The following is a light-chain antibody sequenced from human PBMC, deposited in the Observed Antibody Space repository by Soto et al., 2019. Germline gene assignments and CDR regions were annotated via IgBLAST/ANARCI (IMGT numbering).Light chain of an antibody. CDR1: QSISSSY. CDR2: GAC. J-gene: IGKJ2*01. Sequence: EIGLTQSPGTLSLSPGERATLSCRASQSISSSYFAWYQQKPGQAPRLLIYGACSRATGIPDRFSGSGSGTDFTLTISRLDPEDFAVYYCQQYGSSPGTLGQGTKLEIK. CDR3: QQYGSSPGT. V-gene: IGKV3-20*01.